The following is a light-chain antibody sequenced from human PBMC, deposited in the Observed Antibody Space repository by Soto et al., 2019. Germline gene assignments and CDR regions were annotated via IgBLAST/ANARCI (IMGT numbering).Light chain of an antibody. CDR1: QSVSSN. CDR2: DDS. CDR3: QQRSNWPLT. J-gene: IGKJ1*01. V-gene: IGKV3-11*01. Sequence: EIVLTQSPGTLSLSPGEGATLSCRASQSVSSNLAWYQQKPGQAPRLLIYDDSHRATGIPARFSGSGSGTDFTLTISSLEPEDFAVYYCQQRSNWPLTFGQGTKVDIK.